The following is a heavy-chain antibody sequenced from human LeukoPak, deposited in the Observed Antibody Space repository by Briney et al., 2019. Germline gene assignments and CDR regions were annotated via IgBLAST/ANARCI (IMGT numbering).Heavy chain of an antibody. CDR1: GFTFSSYG. CDR2: ISYDGSNK. V-gene: IGHV3-30*18. CDR3: VKDLRTTVTPSDY. D-gene: IGHD4-17*01. J-gene: IGHJ4*02. Sequence: QAGGSLRLSCAASGFTFSSYGMHWVRQAPGKGLEWVAVISYDGSNKYYADSVKGRFTISRDNSKNTLYLQMSSLRAEDTAVYYCVKDLRTTVTPSDYWGQGTLVTVSS.